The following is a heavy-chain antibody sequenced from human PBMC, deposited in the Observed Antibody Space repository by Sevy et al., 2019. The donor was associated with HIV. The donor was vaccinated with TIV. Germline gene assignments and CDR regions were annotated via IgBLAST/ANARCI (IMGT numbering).Heavy chain of an antibody. V-gene: IGHV3-21*04. J-gene: IGHJ4*01. CDR2: ISDDGRYI. CDR1: GFTFRTYS. D-gene: IGHD3-3*01. Sequence: GGSLRLSCAASGFTFRTYSMNWVRQAPGKGLEWLSSISDDGRYIYYSDSVKGRCTISRAKAKNLLYLQMKNLRVEDTAIYYCAREFTIFGVVSGMDYWGQETWSPSPQ. CDR3: AREFTIFGVVSGMDY.